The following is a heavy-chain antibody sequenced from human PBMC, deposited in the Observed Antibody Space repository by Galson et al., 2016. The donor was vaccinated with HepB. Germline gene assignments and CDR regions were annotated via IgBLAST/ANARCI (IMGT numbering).Heavy chain of an antibody. J-gene: IGHJ4*02. D-gene: IGHD3-10*01. CDR3: ARHYYGSGCYCKAFDY. Sequence: QSGAEVKKPGESLKISCKGSGYSFTSYWIGWVRQMPGKGLEWMGIIYPADSDTLYSPSFQGQVTISADKSISTAYLQWSSLKASGTAMYYCARHYYGSGCYCKAFDYWGQGTLVTVSS. CDR2: IYPADSDT. CDR1: GYSFTSYW. V-gene: IGHV5-51*01.